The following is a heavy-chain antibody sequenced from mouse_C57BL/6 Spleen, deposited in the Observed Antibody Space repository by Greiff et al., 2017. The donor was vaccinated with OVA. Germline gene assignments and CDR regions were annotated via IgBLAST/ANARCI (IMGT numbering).Heavy chain of an antibody. V-gene: IGHV3-6*01. CDR3: ARGGYGNFYYFDY. CDR1: GYSITSGYY. CDR2: ISYDGSN. D-gene: IGHD2-1*01. Sequence: EVKLMESGPGLVKPSQSLSLTCSVTGYSITSGYYWNWIRQFPGNKLEWMGYISYDGSNNYNPSLKNRISITRDTSKNQFFLKLNSVTTEDTATYYCARGGYGNFYYFDYWGQGTTLTVSS. J-gene: IGHJ2*01.